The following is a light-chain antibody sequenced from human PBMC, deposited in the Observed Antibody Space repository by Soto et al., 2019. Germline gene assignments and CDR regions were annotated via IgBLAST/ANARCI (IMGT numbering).Light chain of an antibody. CDR2: EAS. CDR3: QQYNTSSWT. V-gene: IGKV1-5*03. CDR1: QSIQTG. Sequence: DVQMTQSPFTVSASVGDTVTIACRASQSIQTGLAWFQQKPGKAPRLLISEASTLESGVPSRFSGVGSGTDFTLSIASLQPDDFATYYCQQYNTSSWTFGQGTKVEIK. J-gene: IGKJ1*01.